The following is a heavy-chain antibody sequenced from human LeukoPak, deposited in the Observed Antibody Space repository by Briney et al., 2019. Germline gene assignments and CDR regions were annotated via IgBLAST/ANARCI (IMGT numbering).Heavy chain of an antibody. J-gene: IGHJ4*02. Sequence: GGSLRLSCAASGFTFDDYAMHWVRQAPGKGLEWVSGISWNSGSIGYADSVKGRFTISRDNAKNSLYLQMNSLRAEDTAVYYCAREPFWSGYYSNLHFDYWGQGTLVTVSS. CDR1: GFTFDDYA. CDR3: AREPFWSGYYSNLHFDY. CDR2: ISWNSGSI. V-gene: IGHV3-9*01. D-gene: IGHD3-3*01.